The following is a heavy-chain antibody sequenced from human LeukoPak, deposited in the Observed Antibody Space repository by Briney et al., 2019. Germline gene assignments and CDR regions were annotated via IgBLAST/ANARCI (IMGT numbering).Heavy chain of an antibody. J-gene: IGHJ4*02. V-gene: IGHV4-4*07. D-gene: IGHD3-10*01. CDR3: TGRRDNYGSGSYSRTPFDY. Sequence: SETLSLTCTVSGGSISSYYWSWIRQPAGKGLEWIGRIYTSGSTNYNPSLKSRVTMSVDTSKNQFSLKLSSVTAADAALYYCTGRRDNYGSGSYSRTPFDYWGQGTLVIVSS. CDR2: IYTSGST. CDR1: GGSISSYY.